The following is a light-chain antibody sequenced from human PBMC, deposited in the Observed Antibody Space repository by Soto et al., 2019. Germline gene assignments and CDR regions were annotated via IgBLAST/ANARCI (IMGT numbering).Light chain of an antibody. V-gene: IGLV2-14*03. J-gene: IGLJ1*01. CDR1: NSDVGGYNY. Sequence: SVLTQPASLSGAPGQSINISRPGTNSDVGGYNYVSWYQHHPGKALKLIIYDVSNRPSGVSNPFSGSKSGNTASLTISGLQPEDEADYYCSSYTTSNTRQIVFGTGTKVTVL. CDR2: DVS. CDR3: SSYTTSNTRQIV.